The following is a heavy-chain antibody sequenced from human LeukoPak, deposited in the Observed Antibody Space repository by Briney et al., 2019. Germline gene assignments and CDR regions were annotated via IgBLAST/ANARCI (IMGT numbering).Heavy chain of an antibody. V-gene: IGHV3-66*01. CDR2: IHSDDRT. CDR3: LQFAY. J-gene: IGHJ4*02. D-gene: IGHD3-10*01. Sequence: PGRSLRLSCTASGFTIYSNYISWVRRAPGKGLEWVSIIHSDDRTYYADSVKGRFTISRDNSKNTVYLQMNSLRVEDTAIYYCLQFAYWGQGTLVTVSS. CDR1: GFTIYSNY.